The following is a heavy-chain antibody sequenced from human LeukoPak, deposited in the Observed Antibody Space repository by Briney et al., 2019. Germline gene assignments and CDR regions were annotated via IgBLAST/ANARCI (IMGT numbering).Heavy chain of an antibody. CDR2: IYYSGST. CDR3: ASLPIYCSGGSCYSNGEFQH. Sequence: SQTLSLTCTVSGGSISSGGYYWSWIRQPPGKGLEWIGSIYYSGSTYYNPSLKSRVTISVDTSKNQFSLKLSSVTAADTAVYYCASLPIYCSGGSCYSNGEFQHWGQGTLVTVSS. D-gene: IGHD2-15*01. CDR1: GGSISSGGYY. J-gene: IGHJ1*01. V-gene: IGHV4-39*01.